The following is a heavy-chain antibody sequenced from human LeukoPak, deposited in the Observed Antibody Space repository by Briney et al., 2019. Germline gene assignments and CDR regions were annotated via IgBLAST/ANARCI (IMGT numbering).Heavy chain of an antibody. CDR2: ISAYNGNT. CDR3: ATRRTIRSSGWHQFDY. CDR1: GYTFTSYG. D-gene: IGHD6-19*01. J-gene: IGHJ4*02. V-gene: IGHV1-18*01. Sequence: VASVKVSCKASGYTFTSYGISWVRQAPGQGLEWMGWISAYNGNTNYAQKLQGRVTMTTDTSTSTAYMELSSLRSEDTAVYYCATRRTIRSSGWHQFDYWGQGTLVTVSS.